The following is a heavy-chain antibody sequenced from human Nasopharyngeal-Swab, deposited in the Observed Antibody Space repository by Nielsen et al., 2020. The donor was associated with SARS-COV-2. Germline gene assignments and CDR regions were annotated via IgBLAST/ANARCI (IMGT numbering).Heavy chain of an antibody. CDR1: GFTFSSYS. D-gene: IGHD6-19*01. CDR2: ISYDGSNK. CDR3: ARVAPVAGTGFDY. J-gene: IGHJ4*02. V-gene: IGHV3-30*04. Sequence: GGSLRLSCAASGFTFSSYSIHRVRQAPGKGLEWVAVISYDGSNKYYTDSVKGRFTISRDNSKNTLYLQMNSLRAEDTAVYYCARVAPVAGTGFDYWGQGTLVTVSS.